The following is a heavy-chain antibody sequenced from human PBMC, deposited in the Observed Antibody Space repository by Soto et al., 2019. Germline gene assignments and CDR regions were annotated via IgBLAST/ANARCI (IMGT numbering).Heavy chain of an antibody. V-gene: IGHV1-69*01. D-gene: IGHD1-26*01. J-gene: IGHJ4*02. CDR3: ARDREVGATQDY. CDR1: GGSFRNTA. Sequence: QVQLVQSGAEVKKPGSSVKVSCKASGGSFRNTAFSWVRQAPGQGLEWMGGIIPLFGTANYAQKFQGRVTLTADESMSAVYMELSSLRSEDTAVYYCARDREVGATQDYWGQGTLVTVSS. CDR2: IIPLFGTA.